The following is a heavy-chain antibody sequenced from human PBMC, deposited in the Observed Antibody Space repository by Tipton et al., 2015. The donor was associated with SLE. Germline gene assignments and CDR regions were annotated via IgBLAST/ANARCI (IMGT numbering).Heavy chain of an antibody. V-gene: IGHV1-2*05. CDR1: GGTFSSYA. CDR2: INPNSGGT. J-gene: IGHJ5*01. Sequence: QLVQSGAEVKNPESSVKVSCKASGGTFSSYAISWVRQAPGQGLEWMGRINPNSGGTNSAQKFQGRVTMTRDTSIRTAYMEMRRLRSDDTGVYYCARDYCTGGVCYMGWIDSWGQGTLVTVSS. D-gene: IGHD2-8*02. CDR3: ARDYCTGGVCYMGWIDS.